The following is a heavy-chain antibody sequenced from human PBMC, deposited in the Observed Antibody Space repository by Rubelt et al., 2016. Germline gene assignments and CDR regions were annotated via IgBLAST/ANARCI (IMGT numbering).Heavy chain of an antibody. V-gene: IGHV3-7*03. CDR2: LRQDGGEK. CDR3: ATGCSSSWYSFDY. Sequence: EVQLVESGGGLVQPGGSLRLSCAASGFTFSDSWMTWVRQAPGEGLEWVATLRQDGGEKYYVDSVKGRFTISRDEAKNSLYLQMKSWRAEETAVYYCATGCSSSWYSFDYWGQGTLVTVSS. J-gene: IGHJ4*02. D-gene: IGHD6-13*01. CDR1: GFTFSDSW.